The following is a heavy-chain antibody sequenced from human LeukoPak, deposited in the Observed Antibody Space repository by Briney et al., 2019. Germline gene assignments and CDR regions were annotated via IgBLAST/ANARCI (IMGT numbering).Heavy chain of an antibody. CDR3: ARAQSVLEWLSYDY. Sequence: GASVKVSCKASGYTFTSYDINWVRQATGQGLEWMGWMNPNSGNTGYAQKFQGRVTITRNTSISTAYMELSSLRSEDTAVYYCARAQSVLEWLSYDYWGQGTLVTVSS. D-gene: IGHD3-3*01. CDR2: MNPNSGNT. J-gene: IGHJ4*02. CDR1: GYTFTSYD. V-gene: IGHV1-8*03.